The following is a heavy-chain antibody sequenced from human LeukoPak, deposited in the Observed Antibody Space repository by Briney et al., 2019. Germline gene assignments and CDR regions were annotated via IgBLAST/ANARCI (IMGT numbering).Heavy chain of an antibody. V-gene: IGHV4-39*01. Sequence: PSETLSLTCTVSGGSISSSSYYWGWIRQPPGKGQEWIGSIYYSGSTYYNPSLKSRVTISVDTSKNQFSLNLSSVTAADTAVYYCARLYYDSSGYYQICYFDYWGQGTLVTVSS. J-gene: IGHJ4*02. CDR1: GGSISSSSYY. CDR3: ARLYYDSSGYYQICYFDY. D-gene: IGHD3-22*01. CDR2: IYYSGST.